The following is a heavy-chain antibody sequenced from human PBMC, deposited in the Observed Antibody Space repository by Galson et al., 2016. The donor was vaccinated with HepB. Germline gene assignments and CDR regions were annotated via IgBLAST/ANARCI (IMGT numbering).Heavy chain of an antibody. D-gene: IGHD1-1*01. CDR2: ISNDGNNK. CDR3: VKWNHRPIRSPEY. CDR1: GFSFSDTF. V-gene: IGHV3-30*18. Sequence: SLRLSCAASGFSFSDTFMHWVRQAPGRGLEWVAVISNDGNNKYYADAVKGRFSISRDNSKNTVYLQMNSLRPEETAMFYCVKWNHRPIRSPEYWGQGTLVTVSS. J-gene: IGHJ4*02.